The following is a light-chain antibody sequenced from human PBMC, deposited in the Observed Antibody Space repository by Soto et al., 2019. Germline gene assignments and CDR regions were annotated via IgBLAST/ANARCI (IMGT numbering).Light chain of an antibody. J-gene: IGLJ1*01. CDR2: EIS. CDR3: SSYTSSNTPYV. V-gene: IGLV2-14*01. Sequence: QSVLTQPASVSRSPGQSITISCTGNSSDVGDYNYVSWYQQHPGKAPKLMIFEISNRPSGVSNRFSGSKSGNTASLTISGLQAEDEADYYCSSYTSSNTPYVFGSGSKVTVL. CDR1: SSDVGDYNY.